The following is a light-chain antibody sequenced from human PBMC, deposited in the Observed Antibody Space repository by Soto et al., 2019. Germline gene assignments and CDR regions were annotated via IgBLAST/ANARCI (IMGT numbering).Light chain of an antibody. CDR3: QQYDKSSRP. Sequence: DILMTQSPSTLSASVGDRVTITCRASQNVSSWLAWYQQSPGKAPKLLIYRASILQRGVPSRFSGSGSGTEFTLAISSLQSDDFATYYCQQYDKSSRPFGQGTKVEIK. V-gene: IGKV1-5*03. CDR2: RAS. J-gene: IGKJ1*01. CDR1: QNVSSW.